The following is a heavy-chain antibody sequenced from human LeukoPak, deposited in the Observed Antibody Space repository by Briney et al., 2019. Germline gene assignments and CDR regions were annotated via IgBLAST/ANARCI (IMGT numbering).Heavy chain of an antibody. V-gene: IGHV1-2*02. Sequence: ASVKVSCKASGYTFSGTGWYLYWLRQAPGQGLECMGWIYPNNGATAYAQKFQGRVTMTRDTSITTVYMEVSWLTSDDTAIYYCARADRLHGGPYLIGPWGQGTLVTVSS. J-gene: IGHJ5*02. CDR2: IYPNNGAT. CDR3: ARADRLHGGPYLIGP. CDR1: GYTFSGTGWY. D-gene: IGHD2-21*01.